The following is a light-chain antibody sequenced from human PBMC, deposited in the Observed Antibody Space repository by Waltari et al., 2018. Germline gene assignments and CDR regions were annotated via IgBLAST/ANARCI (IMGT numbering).Light chain of an antibody. J-gene: IGKJ1*01. CDR2: GAS. CDR3: QQYGSSPRT. Sequence: EIVLTQSPATLSLSPGARATLSCRTSQSVTGSYLAWYQQKPGQAPRLLIYGASSRATGIPDRFSGSGSGTDFTLTISRLEPEDFALYYCQQYGSSPRTFGQGTKVEIK. CDR1: QSVTGSY. V-gene: IGKV3-20*01.